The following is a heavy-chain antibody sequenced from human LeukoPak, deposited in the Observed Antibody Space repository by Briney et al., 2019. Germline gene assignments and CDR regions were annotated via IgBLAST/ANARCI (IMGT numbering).Heavy chain of an antibody. D-gene: IGHD6-19*01. CDR1: GFTINNYW. CDR2: IKQDGSEI. V-gene: IGHV3-7*01. CDR3: ARARWVSGCYYFDY. Sequence: PGGSLRLSCAASGFTINNYWMSWVRQAPGKGLEWVANIKQDGSEIYYVDSVKGRFTISRDNAKNSLYLQMNSLRAEDTAVYYCARARWVSGCYYFDYWGQGTLVTVSS. J-gene: IGHJ4*02.